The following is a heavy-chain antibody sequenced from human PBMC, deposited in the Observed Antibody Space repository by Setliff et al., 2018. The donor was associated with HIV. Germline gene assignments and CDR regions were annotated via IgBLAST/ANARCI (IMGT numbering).Heavy chain of an antibody. CDR3: ARDLGRITLSGVNEGWFDP. J-gene: IGHJ5*02. CDR1: GAYISSYY. D-gene: IGHD3-3*01. CDR2: IYYSGNT. V-gene: IGHV4-59*01. Sequence: SETLSLTCTVSGAYISSYYWSWIRQPPGKGLEWIGDIYYSGNTHFNPSLKSRVTISLDTSKNQVFLKLTSVTAADTAVYYCARDLGRITLSGVNEGWFDPWGQGTQVTVSS.